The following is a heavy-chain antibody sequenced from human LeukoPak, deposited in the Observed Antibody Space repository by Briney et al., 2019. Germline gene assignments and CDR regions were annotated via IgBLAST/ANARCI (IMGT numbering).Heavy chain of an antibody. Sequence: GGSLKISCKGSGYRFTDYWNGWVRQMPGKGLGWMVIIYPGDSDTRYSPSFQGQVTISADKSINTAHLQWNSLKASDTAMYYCARGEAGTTPDYYYFGLDVWGQGTTVRVSS. V-gene: IGHV5-51*01. J-gene: IGHJ6*02. CDR3: ARGEAGTTPDYYYFGLDV. D-gene: IGHD1-7*01. CDR2: IYPGDSDT. CDR1: GYRFTDYW.